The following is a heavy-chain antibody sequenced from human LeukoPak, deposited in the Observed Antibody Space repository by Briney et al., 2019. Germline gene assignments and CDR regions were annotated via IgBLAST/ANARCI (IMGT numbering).Heavy chain of an antibody. J-gene: IGHJ6*03. Sequence: PSETLSLTCTVSGGSISSYYWSWIRQPAGKGLEWIGRIYTSGSTNYNPSLKSRVTMSVDTSKNQFSLKLSSVTAADTAVYYCARDLVVPAAAYYYYYMDVWGKGTTVTASS. D-gene: IGHD2-2*01. CDR2: IYTSGST. V-gene: IGHV4-4*07. CDR3: ARDLVVPAAAYYYYYMDV. CDR1: GGSISSYY.